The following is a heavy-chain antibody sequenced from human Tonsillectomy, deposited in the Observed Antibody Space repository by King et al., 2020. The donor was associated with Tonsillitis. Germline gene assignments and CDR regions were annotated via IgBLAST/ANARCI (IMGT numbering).Heavy chain of an antibody. J-gene: IGHJ4*02. CDR1: GFTFSNYA. CDR2: ISANGGNT. Sequence: VQLVESGGGLVQPGGSLRLSCAASGFTFSNYAMSWVRQAPGKGLEWVSAISANGGNTNYADSVKGRFTISRDNSKSKLFLQMSSLRAEDAAVYYCAKSSITTAAYFDYWGQGTLVTVSS. V-gene: IGHV3-23*04. D-gene: IGHD6-13*01. CDR3: AKSSITTAAYFDY.